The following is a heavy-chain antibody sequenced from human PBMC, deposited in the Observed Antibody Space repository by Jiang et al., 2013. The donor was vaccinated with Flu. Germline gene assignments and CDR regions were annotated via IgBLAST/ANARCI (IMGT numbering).Heavy chain of an antibody. Sequence: FNNYGVCWVRQALGKGLSGWDGSALTMLTQTMHRSSRAEVTLTTDTSTSTAYMELRSLRSDDTAIYYCARGLEVLITIFGASTGYFDSWGQGTLVTVSS. J-gene: IGHJ4*02. D-gene: IGHD3-3*01. CDR1: FNNYG. CDR2: SALTMLT. CDR3: ARGLEVLITIFGASTGYFDS. V-gene: IGHV1-18*01.